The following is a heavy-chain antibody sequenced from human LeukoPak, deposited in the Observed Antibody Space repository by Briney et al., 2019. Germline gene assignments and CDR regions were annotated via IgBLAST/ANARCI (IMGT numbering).Heavy chain of an antibody. D-gene: IGHD2-21*02. CDR3: ARGHSSVVTAIPYYFDY. Sequence: SETLSLTCAVYGGSFSGYYWSWIRQPPGKGLEWIGEIYHSGSTNYNPFLKSRVTISVDTSKNQFSLKLSSVTAADTAVYYCARGHSSVVTAIPYYFDYWGQGTLVTVSS. J-gene: IGHJ4*02. V-gene: IGHV4-34*01. CDR1: GGSFSGYY. CDR2: IYHSGST.